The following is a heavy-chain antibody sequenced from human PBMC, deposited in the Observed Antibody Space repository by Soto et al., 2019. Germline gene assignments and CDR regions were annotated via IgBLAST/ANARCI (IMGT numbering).Heavy chain of an antibody. J-gene: IGHJ4*02. D-gene: IGHD4-17*01. CDR1: GFTFSSYA. V-gene: IGHV3-23*01. CDR2: IGGLGVST. CDR3: AKPPFGGDYTLDY. Sequence: GGSLRLSCAASGFTFSSYAMSWVRQAPGKGLEWVSTIGGLGVSTYYADSVKGRFTISRDNSKNTVDLQMNSLRAEDTAVYYCAKPPFGGDYTLDYWGQGALVTVSS.